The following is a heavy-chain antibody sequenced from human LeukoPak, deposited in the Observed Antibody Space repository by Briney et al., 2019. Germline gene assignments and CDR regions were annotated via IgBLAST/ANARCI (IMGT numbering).Heavy chain of an antibody. D-gene: IGHD3-10*01. J-gene: IGHJ4*02. CDR3: ARRRITMARGATNPTYYFDY. V-gene: IGHV4-4*02. CDR1: GGSISSSNW. Sequence: SETLSLTCAVSGGSISSSNWWSWVRQPPGKGLEWIGEIYHSGSTNYNPSLKSRVTISVDKSKNQFSLKLSSVTAADTAVYYCARRRITMARGATNPTYYFDYWGQGTLVTVSS. CDR2: IYHSGST.